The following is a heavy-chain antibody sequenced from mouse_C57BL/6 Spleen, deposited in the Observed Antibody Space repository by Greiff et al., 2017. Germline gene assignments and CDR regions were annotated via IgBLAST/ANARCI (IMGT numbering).Heavy chain of an antibody. Sequence: EVQLVESGPELVKPGASVKIPCKASGYTFTDYNMDWVKQSHGKSLEWIGDINPNNGGTSYNQKFKGKATLTVDKSSSTAYMELRSLTSEGTAVYYCSRSHGSRYYYAMDYWGQGTSVTVSS. V-gene: IGHV1-18*01. J-gene: IGHJ4*01. CDR2: INPNNGGT. CDR3: SRSHGSRYYYAMDY. CDR1: GYTFTDYN.